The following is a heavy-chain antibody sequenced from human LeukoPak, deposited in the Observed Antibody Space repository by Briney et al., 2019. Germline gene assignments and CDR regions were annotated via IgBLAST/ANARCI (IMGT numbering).Heavy chain of an antibody. CDR1: GFTFSGSA. CDR3: TRSETYYVILSGRTHLYYFDY. V-gene: IGHV3-73*01. J-gene: IGHJ4*02. CDR2: IRSKANSYAT. D-gene: IGHD3-9*01. Sequence: GGSLRLSCAASGFTFSGSAMHWVRQPAGKVLEWVGRIRSKANSYATAYAASVKGRFTISRDDSKNTAYLQMNSLKSDYTAVYYCTRSETYYVILSGRTHLYYFDYWGQGTLVTVSS.